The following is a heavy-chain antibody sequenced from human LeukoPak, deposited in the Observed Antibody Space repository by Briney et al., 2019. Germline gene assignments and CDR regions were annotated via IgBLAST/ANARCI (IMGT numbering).Heavy chain of an antibody. Sequence: SETLSLTCTVSGGSISSGGYYWSWIRQHPGKGLEWIGYIYYSGSTYYSPSLKSRVTISVDTSKNQFSLKLSSVTAADTAVYYCARTGIVVVPAAQTSYFDYWGQGTLVTVSS. V-gene: IGHV4-31*03. J-gene: IGHJ4*02. D-gene: IGHD2-2*01. CDR3: ARTGIVVVPAAQTSYFDY. CDR1: GGSISSGGYY. CDR2: IYYSGST.